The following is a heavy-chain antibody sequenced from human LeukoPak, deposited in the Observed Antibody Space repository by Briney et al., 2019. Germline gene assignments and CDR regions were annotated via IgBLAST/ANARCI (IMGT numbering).Heavy chain of an antibody. Sequence: PSETLSLTCTVSGGSLSSGGYYWSWIRQHPGKGLEWIGYIYYSGSTYYNPSLKSRVTISVDTSKNQFSLKLSSVTAADTAVYYCARDEGLGCSSTSCYTGPFDPWGQGTLVTVSS. D-gene: IGHD2-2*02. V-gene: IGHV4-31*03. J-gene: IGHJ5*02. CDR3: ARDEGLGCSSTSCYTGPFDP. CDR2: IYYSGST. CDR1: GGSLSSGGYY.